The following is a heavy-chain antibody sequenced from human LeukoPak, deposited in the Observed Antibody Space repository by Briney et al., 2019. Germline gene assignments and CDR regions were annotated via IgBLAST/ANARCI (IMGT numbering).Heavy chain of an antibody. D-gene: IGHD3-22*01. V-gene: IGHV4-39*07. Sequence: SETLSLTCTVSGGSIRSRTFYWAWIRQSPGKGLEWIASMHYSGSTYYNPSLNNRVTRSIDTSKNQFSMKLSSVTAADTAVYYCAREMYDSGGYRVSYFDFWGQGILVTVSS. CDR2: MHYSGST. CDR3: AREMYDSGGYRVSYFDF. CDR1: GGSIRSRTFY. J-gene: IGHJ4*02.